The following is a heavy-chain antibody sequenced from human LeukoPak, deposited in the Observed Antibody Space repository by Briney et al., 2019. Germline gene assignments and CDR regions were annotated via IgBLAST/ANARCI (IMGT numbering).Heavy chain of an antibody. D-gene: IGHD4-23*01. V-gene: IGHV4-59*01. CDR2: IYYSGST. CDR1: GGSISSYY. Sequence: SETLSLTCTVSGGSISSYYWSWIQQPPGKGLEWIGFIYYSGSTNYNPSLKSRVTISVDTSKNQFSLRLSSVTAADTAVYYCARLDGNSDYFDYWGQGTLVTVSS. CDR3: ARLDGNSDYFDY. J-gene: IGHJ4*02.